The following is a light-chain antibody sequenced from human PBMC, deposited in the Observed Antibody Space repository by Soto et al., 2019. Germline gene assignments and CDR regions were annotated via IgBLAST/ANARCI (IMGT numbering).Light chain of an antibody. CDR1: SNDVGGYNY. CDR2: EVS. Sequence: QSALTQPASVSVSPGQSITISCTGTSNDVGGYNYVSWYQQHPGKAPKLMMYEVSNRPSGVSDRFSGSKSGNTASLIISGRLAEDEADYYFISFTIRTTVLFGGGTKFTVL. V-gene: IGLV2-14*01. J-gene: IGLJ2*01. CDR3: ISFTIRTTVL.